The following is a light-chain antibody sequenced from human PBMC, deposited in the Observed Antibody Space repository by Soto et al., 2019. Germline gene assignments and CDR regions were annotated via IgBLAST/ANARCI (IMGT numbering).Light chain of an antibody. CDR1: SSDVGSYDH. CDR3: AAWDDSLNGVV. V-gene: IGLV2-14*01. J-gene: IGLJ2*01. Sequence: QSALTQPASVSGSPGQSITISCSGTSSDVGSYDHVAWYQQFPGKTPKLTIYEVSNRPSGVSSRFSGSKSGNTASLALSGLQTEDEADYYCAAWDDSLNGVVFGGGTKLTVL. CDR2: EVS.